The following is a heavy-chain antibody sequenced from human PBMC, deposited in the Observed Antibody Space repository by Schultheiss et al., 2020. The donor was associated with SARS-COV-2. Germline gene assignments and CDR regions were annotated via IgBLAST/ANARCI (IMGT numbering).Heavy chain of an antibody. Sequence: SETLSLTCTVSGGSISSSSYYWGWIRQPPGKGLEWIGYIYYSGSTNYNPSLKSRVTISVDKSKNQFSLKVSSVTAADTAVYYCARLAARRGWFDPWGQGTLVTVSS. CDR3: ARLAARRGWFDP. J-gene: IGHJ5*02. D-gene: IGHD6-6*01. CDR1: GGSISSSSYY. CDR2: IYYSGST. V-gene: IGHV4-61*05.